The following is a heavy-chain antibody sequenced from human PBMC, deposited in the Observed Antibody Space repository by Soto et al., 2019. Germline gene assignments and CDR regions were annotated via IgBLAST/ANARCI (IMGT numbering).Heavy chain of an antibody. J-gene: IGHJ4*02. CDR2: INAGNGNT. V-gene: IGHV1-3*01. Sequence: QVQLVQSGAEVKKPGASVKVSCKASGYTFTSYAMQWVRQAPGQRLEWMGWINAGNGNTKYSQKFQGRVTITRDTSASTAYMELSSLRSEDTAVYYCARGLAPYYFDYWGQGTLVTVSS. CDR3: ARGLAPYYFDY. D-gene: IGHD6-19*01. CDR1: GYTFTSYA.